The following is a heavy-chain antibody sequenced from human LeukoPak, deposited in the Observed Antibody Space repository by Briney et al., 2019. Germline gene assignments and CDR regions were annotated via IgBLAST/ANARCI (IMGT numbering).Heavy chain of an antibody. CDR2: IYSDNT. Sequence: GGSLRLSCTVSGFTVSSNSMSWVRQAPGKGLEWVSFIYSDNTHYSDSVKGRFTISRDNAKNSLYLQVNSLRAEDTAVYYCARERYSTILNDALDIWGQGTMVTVSS. CDR3: ARERYSTILNDALDI. V-gene: IGHV3-53*01. D-gene: IGHD6-13*01. J-gene: IGHJ3*02. CDR1: GFTVSSNS.